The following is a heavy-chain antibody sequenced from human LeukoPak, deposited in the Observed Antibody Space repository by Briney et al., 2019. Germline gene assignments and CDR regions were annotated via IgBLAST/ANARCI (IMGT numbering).Heavy chain of an antibody. Sequence: GGSLRLSWAASGFTVSSNYMSWVRQAPGKGLEWVSVIYSGGSTYYADSVKGRFTISRDNSKNTLYLQMNSLRAEDTAVYYCARDAMFDYWGQGTLVTVSS. CDR2: IYSGGST. CDR1: GFTVSSNY. V-gene: IGHV3-53*01. J-gene: IGHJ4*02. CDR3: ARDAMFDY.